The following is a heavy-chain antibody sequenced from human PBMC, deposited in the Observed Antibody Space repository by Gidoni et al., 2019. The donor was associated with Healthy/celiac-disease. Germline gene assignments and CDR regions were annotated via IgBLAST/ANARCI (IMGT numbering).Heavy chain of an antibody. CDR2: IWYDGSNK. CDR3: ARDEDRYDFWSGYLGPTRAGPSPNWFDP. V-gene: IGHV3-33*01. J-gene: IGHJ5*02. D-gene: IGHD3-3*01. CDR1: GFTFSSYG. Sequence: QVQLVESGGGVVQPGRSLSLSCAASGFTFSSYGMHWVRPAPGRRLEWWAVIWYDGSNKDYSDSVKGRFTISRDNSKNTLYLQMNSLRAEDTAVYYCARDEDRYDFWSGYLGPTRAGPSPNWFDPWGQGTLVTVSS.